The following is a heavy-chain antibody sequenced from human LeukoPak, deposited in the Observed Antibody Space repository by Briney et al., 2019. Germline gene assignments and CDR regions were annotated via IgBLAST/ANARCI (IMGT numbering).Heavy chain of an antibody. V-gene: IGHV4-59*02. CDR1: GGSVSDYY. J-gene: IGHJ4*02. CDR2: IYYTET. CDR3: ASRKLGNDY. Sequence: SETLSLTCTVSGGSVSDYYWGWIRQSPGKALEGIGYIYYTETSYNPSLKSRVTISADPSRDQFSLKLSSVTAADTAVYYCASRKLGNDYWGQGILVTVTS. D-gene: IGHD7-27*01.